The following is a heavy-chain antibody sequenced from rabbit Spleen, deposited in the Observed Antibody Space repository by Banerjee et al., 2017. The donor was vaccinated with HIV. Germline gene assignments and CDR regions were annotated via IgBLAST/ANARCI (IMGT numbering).Heavy chain of an antibody. J-gene: IGHJ4*01. D-gene: IGHD1-1*01. CDR1: GFSFDSGYD. CDR3: ARDVIKDGVTFNL. CDR2: AYAGSSGST. V-gene: IGHV1S40*01. Sequence: QSLEESGGGLVKPGASLTLTCKASGFSFDSGYDMCWVRQAPGKGLEWVACAYAGSSGSTYSATWAKGRFTISKTSSTTVTLQMTSLTAADTATYFCARDVIKDGVTFNLWGQGTLVTVS.